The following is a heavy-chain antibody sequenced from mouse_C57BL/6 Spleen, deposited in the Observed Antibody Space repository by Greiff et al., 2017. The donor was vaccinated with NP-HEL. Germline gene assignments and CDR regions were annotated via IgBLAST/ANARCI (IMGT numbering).Heavy chain of an antibody. CDR3: ARHGGSSAMDY. J-gene: IGHJ4*01. Sequence: EVQLVESGGDLVKPGGSLKLSCAASGFTFSSYGMSWVRQTPDKRLEWVATISSGGSYTYYPDSVKGRFTISRDNAKNTLYLQMSSLKSEDTAMYYCARHGGSSAMDYWGQGTSVTVSS. V-gene: IGHV5-6*01. D-gene: IGHD1-1*01. CDR1: GFTFSSYG. CDR2: ISSGGSYT.